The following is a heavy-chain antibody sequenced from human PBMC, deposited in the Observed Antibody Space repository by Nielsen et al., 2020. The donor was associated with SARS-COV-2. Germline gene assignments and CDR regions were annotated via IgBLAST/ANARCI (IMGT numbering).Heavy chain of an antibody. V-gene: IGHV1-18*01. CDR3: ARGKLELRYYGMDV. CDR2: ISPYNGNT. Sequence: ASVKVSCKASGYTFTSYAMNWVRQAPGQGLEWMGWISPYNGNTNYAQKLQGRVTMTTDTSTSTAYMELSRLRSDDTAVYYCARGKLELRYYGMDVWGQGTTVTVSS. D-gene: IGHD1-7*01. J-gene: IGHJ6*02. CDR1: GYTFTSYA.